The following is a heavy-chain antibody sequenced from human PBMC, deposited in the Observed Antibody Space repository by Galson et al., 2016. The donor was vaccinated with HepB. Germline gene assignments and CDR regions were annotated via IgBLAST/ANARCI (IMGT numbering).Heavy chain of an antibody. V-gene: IGHV3-74*01. CDR1: GFTFSSYW. CDR3: VNLGTTRT. J-gene: IGHJ5*02. D-gene: IGHD1-26*01. CDR2: INSDGSTT. Sequence: SLRLSCAASGFTFSSYWMRWVRQAPGKGLVWVSRINSDGSTTHYADSVKGRFTISRDNAKNTLYLQMSNLRAEDTAVYYCVNLGTTRTWGQGTQVTVSS.